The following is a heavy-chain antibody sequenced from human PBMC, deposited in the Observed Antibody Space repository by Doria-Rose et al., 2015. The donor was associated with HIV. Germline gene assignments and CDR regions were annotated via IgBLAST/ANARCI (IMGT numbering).Heavy chain of an antibody. CDR1: GVSLSSPGMG. J-gene: IGHJ4*02. Sequence: VTLKESGPVLVKPTETLTLTCTVSGVSLSSPGMGVSWIRQPPGKALERLANIFSDDERSYKTSLKSRLTISRGTSKSQVVLTMTDMDPVDTATYYCARIESSRWYHKYYFDFWGQGTLVIVSA. CDR2: IFSDDER. D-gene: IGHD6-13*01. V-gene: IGHV2-26*01. CDR3: ARIESSRWYHKYYFDF.